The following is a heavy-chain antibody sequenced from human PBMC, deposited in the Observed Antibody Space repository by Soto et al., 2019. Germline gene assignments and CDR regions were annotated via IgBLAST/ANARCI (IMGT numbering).Heavy chain of an antibody. CDR1: GGSIKTGNW. J-gene: IGHJ4*02. CDR3: ARADSVLTAKGFHX. Sequence: SETLSLTCDVSGGSIKTGNWWTWVRQSPGNGLEWIGEIYHSGSALYTPYINNRITISTDKSKKQFSLTLTSVTAADTALYFCARADSVLTAKGFHXWGQVIQVTVSX. V-gene: IGHV4-4*02. D-gene: IGHD2-21*02. CDR2: IYHSGSA.